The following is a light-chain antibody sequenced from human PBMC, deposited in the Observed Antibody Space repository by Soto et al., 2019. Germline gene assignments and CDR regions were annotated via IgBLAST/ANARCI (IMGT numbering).Light chain of an antibody. CDR2: RVS. J-gene: IGKJ4*01. CDR1: QSVSSN. Sequence: EIVMTQSPATLSVSPGERATLSCRASQSVSSNLAWYQQKPGQAPRLLIYRVSTRATGIPARFSGSGSGTEVTLTISSLQSEDFAVYYCQQHNALPLTFGGGNKVGIK. CDR3: QQHNALPLT. V-gene: IGKV3-15*01.